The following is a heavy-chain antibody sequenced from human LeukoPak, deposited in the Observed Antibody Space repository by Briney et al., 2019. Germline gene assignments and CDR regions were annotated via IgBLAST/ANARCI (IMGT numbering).Heavy chain of an antibody. J-gene: IGHJ6*02. D-gene: IGHD6-13*01. Sequence: SETLSLTCTVSGGSISSGGYYWSWIRQHPGKGLEWIGYIYYSGSTYYNPSLKSRVTISVDTSKNQFSLKLSSVTAADTAVYYCARGFTDIAAASQRPYYYYGMDVWGQGTTVTVSS. CDR1: GGSISSGGYY. CDR2: IYYSGST. V-gene: IGHV4-31*03. CDR3: ARGFTDIAAASQRPYYYYGMDV.